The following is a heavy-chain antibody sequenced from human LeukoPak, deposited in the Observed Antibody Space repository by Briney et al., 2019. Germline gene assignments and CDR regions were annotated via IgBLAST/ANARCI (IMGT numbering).Heavy chain of an antibody. Sequence: GGSLRLSCAASGSTFSSYGMHWVRQAPGKGLEWVAVIWYDGSNKYYADSVKGRFTISRDNSKNTLYLQMNSLRAEDTAVYYCARANDYGSGSYNYWGQGTLVTVSS. CDR1: GSTFSSYG. D-gene: IGHD3-10*01. V-gene: IGHV3-33*01. CDR2: IWYDGSNK. J-gene: IGHJ4*02. CDR3: ARANDYGSGSYNY.